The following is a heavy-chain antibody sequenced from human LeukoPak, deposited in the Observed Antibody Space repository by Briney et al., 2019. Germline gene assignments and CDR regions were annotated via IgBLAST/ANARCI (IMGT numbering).Heavy chain of an antibody. J-gene: IGHJ4*02. CDR3: AREATIVGATII. Sequence: PSETLSLTCTVSGGSVSTYYWSWIRQSAGKGLEWIGHISTSGSTTYNPSLKSRVTMSVDTSKNQFSLKLNSVTAADTAVYYCAREATIVGATIIWGQGTLVTVSS. V-gene: IGHV4-4*07. CDR2: ISTSGST. CDR1: GGSVSTYY. D-gene: IGHD1-26*01.